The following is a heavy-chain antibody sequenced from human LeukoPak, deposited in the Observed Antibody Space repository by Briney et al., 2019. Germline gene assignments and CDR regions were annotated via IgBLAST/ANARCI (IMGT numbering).Heavy chain of an antibody. CDR2: ISPDGSTT. D-gene: IGHD3-10*01. Sequence: GGSLRLSCAASGFTFSRYWMHWVRQAPGKGLMWVSRISPDGSTTLYADSVKGRFTISRDNAKNTLYLHTNSLSAEDTAVYYCARDNSGSYYAFDYWGQGTLVTVSS. CDR3: ARDNSGSYYAFDY. V-gene: IGHV3-74*03. CDR1: GFTFSRYW. J-gene: IGHJ4*02.